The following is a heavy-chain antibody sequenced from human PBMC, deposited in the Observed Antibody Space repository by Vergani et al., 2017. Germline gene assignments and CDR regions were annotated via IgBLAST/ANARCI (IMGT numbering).Heavy chain of an antibody. V-gene: IGHV1-2*02. Sequence: QVQLVQSGAEVKKPGASVKVSCKASGYTFTDYFMHWVRQAPGQGLEWMGWINPNSGGTNYAQKFQGRLTMTRDTSISTAYMELSNLSSDETAVYYCARVGTSSNHDYFDYWGQGTLVTVSS. J-gene: IGHJ4*02. CDR2: INPNSGGT. D-gene: IGHD2-2*01. CDR3: ARVGTSSNHDYFDY. CDR1: GYTFTDYF.